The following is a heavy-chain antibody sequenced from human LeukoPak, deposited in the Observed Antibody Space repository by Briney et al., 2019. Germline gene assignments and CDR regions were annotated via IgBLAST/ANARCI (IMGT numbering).Heavy chain of an antibody. Sequence: PGGSLRLSCVVSGLTFSGSAMHWVRQASGKGLEWVGRIRSKANSYATGYTESVKGWFTISRDDSKNTAFLQMNSLKSEDTAVYYCTTQGYSYGSKFEYWGQGTLVTVSS. CDR3: TTQGYSYGSKFEY. D-gene: IGHD5-18*01. CDR2: IRSKANSYAT. CDR1: GLTFSGSA. V-gene: IGHV3-73*01. J-gene: IGHJ4*02.